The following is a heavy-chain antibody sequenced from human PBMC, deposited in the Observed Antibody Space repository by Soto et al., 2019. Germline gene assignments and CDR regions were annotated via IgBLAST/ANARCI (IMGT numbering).Heavy chain of an antibody. Sequence: QVQLQESGPGLVKPSETLYVTCTVSGGSISSYYWSWIRQPPGKGLEWIGYIHYSGSTNYTPSLKNRVTISLDTSKNQFSLRLNSVTAADTAVYYCARDRIRISSTDWPEWFDPWGQGTPVTVSS. D-gene: IGHD2-2*01. CDR2: IHYSGST. J-gene: IGHJ5*02. V-gene: IGHV4-59*01. CDR1: GGSISSYY. CDR3: ARDRIRISSTDWPEWFDP.